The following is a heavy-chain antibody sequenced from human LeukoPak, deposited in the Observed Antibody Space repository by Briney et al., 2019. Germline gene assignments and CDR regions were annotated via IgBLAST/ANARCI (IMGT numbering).Heavy chain of an antibody. CDR1: GFIFSSYW. D-gene: IGHD3-16*01. Sequence: GGSLRLSCAASGFIFSSYWMHWVRHAPGKGLAWVSRINTDGSSTSYADSVKGRFTISRDNAKNTLYLQMNSLRAEDTAVYYCARSVLGDRDYWGQGTLVTVSS. CDR3: ARSVLGDRDY. V-gene: IGHV3-74*01. CDR2: INTDGSST. J-gene: IGHJ4*02.